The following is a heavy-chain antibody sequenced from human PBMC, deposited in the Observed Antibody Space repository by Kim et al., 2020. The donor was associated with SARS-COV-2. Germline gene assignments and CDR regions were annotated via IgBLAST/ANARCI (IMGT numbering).Heavy chain of an antibody. Sequence: ASVKVSCKASGYTFTSYDINWVRQATGQGLEWMGWMNPNSGNTGYAQKFQGRVTMTRNTSISTAYMELSSLRSEDTAVYYCARGAFLEGGSYYDPGSDYWGQGTLVTVSS. V-gene: IGHV1-8*01. CDR1: GYTFTSYD. CDR2: MNPNSGNT. J-gene: IGHJ4*02. CDR3: ARGAFLEGGSYYDPGSDY. D-gene: IGHD1-26*01.